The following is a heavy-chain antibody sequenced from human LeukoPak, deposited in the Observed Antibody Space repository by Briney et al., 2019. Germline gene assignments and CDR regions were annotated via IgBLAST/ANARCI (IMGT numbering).Heavy chain of an antibody. CDR3: AHPSGADGSGSYYDAFDI. CDR2: IYWNDDK. Sequence: SGPTLVKPTQTLTLTCTFSGFSLSTSGVGVGWIRQPPGKALEWLALIYWNDDKRYSPSLKSRLTITKDTSKNQVVLTMANMDPVDTATYYCAHPSGADGSGSYYDAFDIWGQGTMVTVSS. J-gene: IGHJ3*02. D-gene: IGHD3-10*01. V-gene: IGHV2-5*01. CDR1: GFSLSTSGVG.